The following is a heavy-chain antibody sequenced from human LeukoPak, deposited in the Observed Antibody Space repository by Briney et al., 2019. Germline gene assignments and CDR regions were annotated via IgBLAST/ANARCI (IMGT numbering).Heavy chain of an antibody. CDR2: IYHSGST. CDR3: ASESDYGDYGHNYFDY. CDR1: GGSISSSNW. V-gene: IGHV4-4*02. J-gene: IGHJ4*02. D-gene: IGHD4-17*01. Sequence: SETLSLTCAVSGGSISSSNWWSWVRQPPGKGLEWIGEIYHSGSTNYNPSLKSRVTISVDKSKNQFSLKLSSVTAADTAVYYCASESDYGDYGHNYFDYWGQGTLVTVSS.